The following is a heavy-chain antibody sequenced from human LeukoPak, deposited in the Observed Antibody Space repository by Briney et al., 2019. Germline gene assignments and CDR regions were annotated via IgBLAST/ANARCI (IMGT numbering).Heavy chain of an antibody. D-gene: IGHD2-8*01. Sequence: GGSLRLSCAASGFNFSNFGIHWVRQAPGKGLEWVAFMRYDATKEYYADSVKGRFTVSRDDSKNTVFLQINSLRADDTSVYYCARSVMMYASTYYFHHWGQGTLVTVSS. CDR2: MRYDATKE. J-gene: IGHJ1*01. V-gene: IGHV3-30*02. CDR1: GFNFSNFG. CDR3: ARSVMMYASTYYFHH.